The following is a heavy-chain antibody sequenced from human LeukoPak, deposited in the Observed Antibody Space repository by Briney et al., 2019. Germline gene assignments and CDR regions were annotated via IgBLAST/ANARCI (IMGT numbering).Heavy chain of an antibody. CDR2: ISATSTTI. J-gene: IGHJ5*01. D-gene: IGHD3-22*01. Sequence: GGSLRLSCAASGFTFSSYAMSWVRQAPGKGLEWVSYISATSTTIYYADSVKGRFTVSRDNTKNSLHLEMNSLRAEDMAVYYCTRDIPNAGYYSSDYFDPEAGFDYWGHGTLVTVSS. CDR1: GFTFSSYA. CDR3: TRDIPNAGYYSSDYFDPEAGFDY. V-gene: IGHV3-48*04.